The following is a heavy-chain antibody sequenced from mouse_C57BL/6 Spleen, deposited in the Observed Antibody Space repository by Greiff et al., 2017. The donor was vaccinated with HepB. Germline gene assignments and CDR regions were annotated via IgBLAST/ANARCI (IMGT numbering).Heavy chain of an antibody. CDR3: ARNYGSSAWFAY. J-gene: IGHJ3*01. V-gene: IGHV1-69*01. CDR2: IDPSDSYT. CDR1: GYTFTSYW. D-gene: IGHD1-1*01. Sequence: QVQLKQSGAELVMPGASVKLSCKASGYTFTSYWMHWVKQRPGQGLEWIGEIDPSDSYTNYNQKFKGQSTLTVDKSSSTAYMQLSSLTSEDSAVYYCARNYGSSAWFAYWGQGTLVTVSA.